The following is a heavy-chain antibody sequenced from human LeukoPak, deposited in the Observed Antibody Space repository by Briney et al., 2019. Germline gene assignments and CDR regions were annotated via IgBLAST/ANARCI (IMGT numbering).Heavy chain of an antibody. CDR3: ATPWRPTDYYYYYINV. V-gene: IGHV1-69*06. Sequence: SVTVSCNLPGDTFTTYPINWVRQAPGQGLEWMGKIIPIFGAPDYAQKFQGRVTITADKSTNTAFMELISVRSDDTAMYYCATPWRPTDYYYYYINVWGKGTTVTVSS. CDR1: GDTFTTYP. CDR2: IIPIFGAP. J-gene: IGHJ6*03. D-gene: IGHD4-11*01.